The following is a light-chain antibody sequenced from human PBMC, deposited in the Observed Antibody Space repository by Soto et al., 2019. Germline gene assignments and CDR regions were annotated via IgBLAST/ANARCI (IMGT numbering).Light chain of an antibody. Sequence: DVVLTQIPLSSLVTVGQSASISCRSSQSLLHDDGQTDLSWFHQRPGQPPRLLIHRVSNRFSGVPDRISGSGAGTDFTLTISRVEAEDVGIYYCMQATHYRPYTFGQGTKLDIK. CDR2: RVS. CDR1: QSLLHDDGQTD. V-gene: IGKV2-24*01. CDR3: MQATHYRPYT. J-gene: IGKJ2*01.